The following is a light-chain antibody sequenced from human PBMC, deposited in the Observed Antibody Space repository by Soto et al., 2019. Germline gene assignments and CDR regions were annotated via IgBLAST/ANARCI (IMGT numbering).Light chain of an antibody. J-gene: IGKJ1*01. CDR2: DAS. Sequence: EIMLTQSPGTLSLSPGERATLSCRASQSVYSSYLAWYQQRPGQAPRLLFYDASIRATGIPDRFSGSGSGTDFSLTIGRLEPEDFSVYYCHQYGSSPWTFGQGTKVAIK. V-gene: IGKV3-20*01. CDR1: QSVYSSY. CDR3: HQYGSSPWT.